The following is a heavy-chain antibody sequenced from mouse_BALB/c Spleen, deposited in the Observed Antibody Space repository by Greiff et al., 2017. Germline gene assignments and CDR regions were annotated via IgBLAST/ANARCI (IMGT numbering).Heavy chain of an antibody. D-gene: IGHD1-1*01. CDR3: ARDYYGSSFYYFDY. CDR1: GYTFTSSW. J-gene: IGHJ2*01. V-gene: IGHV1S130*01. CDR2: IHPNSGNT. Sequence: QVQLQQSGSVLVRPGASVKLSCKASGYTFTSSWMHWAKQRPRQGLEWIGEIHPNSGNTNYNEKFKGKATLTVDTSSSTAYVDLSSLTSEDSAVYYCARDYYGSSFYYFDYWGQGTTLTVSS.